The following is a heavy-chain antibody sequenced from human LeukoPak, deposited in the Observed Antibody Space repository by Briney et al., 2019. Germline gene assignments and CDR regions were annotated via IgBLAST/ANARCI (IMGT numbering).Heavy chain of an antibody. V-gene: IGHV3-33*01. J-gene: IGHJ3*02. CDR3: ARDDALGDNALDI. CDR1: GFTFSSYG. CDR2: ILNDGSQE. Sequence: ERSLRLSCAASGFTFSSYGMHWVRQAPGKGLEWVAVILNDGSQEKYADSVKGRFTISRDNSKNTLFLQMNSLRAEDTAVYYCARDDALGDNALDIWGQGTMVTVSS. D-gene: IGHD3-16*01.